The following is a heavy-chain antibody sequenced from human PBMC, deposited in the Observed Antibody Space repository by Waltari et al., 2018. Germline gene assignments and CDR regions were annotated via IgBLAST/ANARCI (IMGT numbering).Heavy chain of an antibody. Sequence: QITLKESGPTLVKPTQTLTLTCTFSGFSLSTSGVGVGWIRQPPGKALEWLALIYWNDDKRYSPSLKSRLTITKDTSKNQVVLTMTNMDPVDTATYYCAHRRWGSSWYEIWFDPWGQGTLVTVSS. J-gene: IGHJ5*02. D-gene: IGHD6-13*01. CDR2: IYWNDDK. CDR3: AHRRWGSSWYEIWFDP. V-gene: IGHV2-5*01. CDR1: GFSLSTSGVG.